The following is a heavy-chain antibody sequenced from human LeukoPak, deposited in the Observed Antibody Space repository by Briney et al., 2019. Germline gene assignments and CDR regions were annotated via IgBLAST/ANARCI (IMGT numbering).Heavy chain of an antibody. CDR2: FDPEDGET. Sequence: ASVKVSCKASGYTFTSYDINWVRQAPGKGLEWMGGFDPEDGETIYAQKFQGRVTMTEDTSTDTAYMELSSLRSEDTAVYYCATEYYVWGSYRSDWGQGTLVTVSS. CDR3: ATEYYVWGSYRSD. CDR1: GYTFTSYD. D-gene: IGHD3-16*02. V-gene: IGHV1-24*01. J-gene: IGHJ4*02.